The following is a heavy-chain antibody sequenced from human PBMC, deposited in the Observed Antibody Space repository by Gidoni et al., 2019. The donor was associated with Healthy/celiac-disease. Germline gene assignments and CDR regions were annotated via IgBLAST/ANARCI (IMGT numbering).Heavy chain of an antibody. J-gene: IGHJ4*02. CDR2: ISGSGGST. D-gene: IGHD6-13*01. Sequence: EVQLVESGGGLVQPGGSLSLPRAVSGLTVSSYAMTRVRQAPGKGLEWVSAISGSGGSTYYADAVKGRFTISRDNSKITLYLKMNSMRAEDKAVYYCAKFGPIAAAGTIVAHYFDYWGQGTLVTVSS. CDR3: AKFGPIAAAGTIVAHYFDY. V-gene: IGHV3-23*04. CDR1: GLTVSSYA.